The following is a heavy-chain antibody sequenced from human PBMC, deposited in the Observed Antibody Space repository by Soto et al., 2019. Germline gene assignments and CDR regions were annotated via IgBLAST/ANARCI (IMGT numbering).Heavy chain of an antibody. CDR1: GGSISSGGYS. CDR3: ARGWLRPNYYYYYGMDV. CDR2: IYHSGST. Sequence: PSETLSLTCAVSGGSISSGGYSWSWIRRPPGKGLEWIGYIYHSGSTYYNPSLKSRVTISVDRSKNQFSLKLSSVTAADTAVYYCARGWLRPNYYYYYGMDVWGQGTTVTVSS. V-gene: IGHV4-30-2*01. D-gene: IGHD5-12*01. J-gene: IGHJ6*02.